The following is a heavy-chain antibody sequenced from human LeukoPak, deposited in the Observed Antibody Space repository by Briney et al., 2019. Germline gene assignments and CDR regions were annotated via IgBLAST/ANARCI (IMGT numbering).Heavy chain of an antibody. CDR1: GFTFTNNW. Sequence: PGGSLRLSCAASGFTFTNNWMSWVRQAPGKGLEWVANINQDGSEQYYVDSVEGRFTISRDNTKNSLSLQMNSLRGEETAVYYCVRALGSSSADYWGQGTLVTVSS. CDR2: INQDGSEQ. J-gene: IGHJ4*02. CDR3: VRALGSSSADY. D-gene: IGHD6-6*01. V-gene: IGHV3-7*01.